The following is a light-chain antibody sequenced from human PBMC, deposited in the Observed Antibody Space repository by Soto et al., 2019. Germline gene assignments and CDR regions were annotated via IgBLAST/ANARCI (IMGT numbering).Light chain of an antibody. CDR2: QVT. J-gene: IGLJ1*01. V-gene: IGLV2-14*01. CDR1: SSDVGTRNF. Sequence: QSVLTQPASVSGSPGQSITISCTGTSSDVGTRNFVSWYQQHPGKAPKLMIYQVTNRPSGVSNRFSGSKSGNTASLTISGLQAEDEADYYGSSYTDRTNYVFGTGTK. CDR3: SSYTDRTNYV.